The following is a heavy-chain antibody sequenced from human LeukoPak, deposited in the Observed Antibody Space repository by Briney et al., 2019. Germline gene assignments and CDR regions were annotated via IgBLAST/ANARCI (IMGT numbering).Heavy chain of an antibody. J-gene: IGHJ6*03. V-gene: IGHV1-69*13. D-gene: IGHD6-6*01. Sequence: SVKVSCKASGGTFSRYAISWVRPAPGQGLEWVGGIIPIFGTANSAQTLQGSVTPTADESTSTAYMKLSSLRSEDTAVYYCAGPISARPGYYYYYMDFWGKGTAVTVSS. CDR1: GGTFSRYA. CDR2: IIPIFGTA. CDR3: AGPISARPGYYYYYMDF.